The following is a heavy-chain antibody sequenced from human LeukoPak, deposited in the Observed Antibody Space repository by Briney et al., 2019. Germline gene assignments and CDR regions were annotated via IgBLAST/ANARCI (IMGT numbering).Heavy chain of an antibody. D-gene: IGHD5-18*01. CDR2: ISYDGSNK. CDR1: GFTFSSYA. V-gene: IGHV3-30-3*01. CDR3: ASGLQLWSHFDY. J-gene: IGHJ4*02. Sequence: GGSLRLSCAASGFTFSSYAMHWVRQAPGKGLEWVAVISYDGSNKYYADSVKGRFTISRDNSKNTLYLQMNSLRAEDTAVYCCASGLQLWSHFDYWGQGTLVTVSS.